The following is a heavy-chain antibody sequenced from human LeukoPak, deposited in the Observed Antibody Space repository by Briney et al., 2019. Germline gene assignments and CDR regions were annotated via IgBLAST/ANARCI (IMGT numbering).Heavy chain of an antibody. CDR2: ISNSGGST. V-gene: IGHV3-23*01. D-gene: IGHD3-22*01. CDR1: GFTFSNYA. Sequence: GGSLRLSCAASGFTFSNYAMSWVRQAPGKGLEWVSTISNSGGSTYSADSMKGRFTISRDNSKDTLFLQMSGLGAEDTAVYYCAKQTDTTGSRGGAFDIWGQGTMVTVSS. J-gene: IGHJ3*02. CDR3: AKQTDTTGSRGGAFDI.